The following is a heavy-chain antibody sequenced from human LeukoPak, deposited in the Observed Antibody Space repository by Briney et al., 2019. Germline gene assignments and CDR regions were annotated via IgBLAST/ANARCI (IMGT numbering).Heavy chain of an antibody. CDR2: IIPIFGTA. CDR1: GGTFSSYA. V-gene: IGHV1-69*05. Sequence: SVKVSCKASGGTFSSYATSWVRQAPGQGLEWMGGIIPIFGTANYAQKFQGRVTMTRNTSISTAYMELSSLRSEDTAVYYCARGGYYFDYWGQGTLVTVSS. CDR3: ARGGYYFDY. J-gene: IGHJ4*02.